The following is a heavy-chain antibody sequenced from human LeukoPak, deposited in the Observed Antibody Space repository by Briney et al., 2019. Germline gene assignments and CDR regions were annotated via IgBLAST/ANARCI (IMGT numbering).Heavy chain of an antibody. CDR2: VHFSGST. D-gene: IGHD1-1*01. V-gene: IGHV4-59*02. CDR3: ARSNWTYFDY. CDR1: GGSVSRYY. J-gene: IGHJ4*02. Sequence: PSETLSLTCTVSGGSVSRYYWHWIRQSPGKGLEWIGYVHFSGSTSYNPSLKSRVTISLDTSKNQFSLKLSSVTAADTAVYYCARSNWTYFDYWGQGTLVTVSS.